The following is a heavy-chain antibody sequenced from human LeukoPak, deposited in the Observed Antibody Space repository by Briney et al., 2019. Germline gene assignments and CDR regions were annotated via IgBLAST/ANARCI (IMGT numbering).Heavy chain of an antibody. V-gene: IGHV3-23*01. CDR3: AKGPYCGGDCYSYFDY. J-gene: IGHJ4*02. D-gene: IGHD2-21*02. CDR2: ISGSGGST. CDR1: GFTVSSNY. Sequence: GGSLRLSCAASGFTVSSNYMSWVRQAPGKGLEWVSAISGSGGSTYYADSVKGRFTISRDNSKNTLYLQMNSLRAEDTAVYYCAKGPYCGGDCYSYFDYWGQGTLVTVSS.